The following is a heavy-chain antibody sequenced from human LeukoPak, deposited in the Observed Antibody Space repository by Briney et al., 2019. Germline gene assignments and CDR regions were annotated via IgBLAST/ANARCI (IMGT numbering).Heavy chain of an antibody. V-gene: IGHV1-24*01. CDR3: TTGKIYCSTTSCSDDY. J-gene: IGHJ4*02. CDR1: GDTLTALS. CDR2: FHPEDGGT. D-gene: IGHD2-2*01. Sequence: ASVKVSCMVSGDTLTALSMHWVRQAPGKGLEWMRGFHPEDGGTIYAQKFQGRVTMTEDTSTDTAYMELSSLRSDDTAVYYCTTGKIYCSTTSCSDDYWGQGTLVTVSS.